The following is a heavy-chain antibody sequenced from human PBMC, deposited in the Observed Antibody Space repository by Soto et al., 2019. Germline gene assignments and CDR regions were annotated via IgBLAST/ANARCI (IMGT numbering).Heavy chain of an antibody. CDR2: IYYSGST. D-gene: IGHD2-21*01. CDR3: GRVCVLWWSIDY. V-gene: IGHV4-31*03. CDR1: GGSISSGGYY. Sequence: PSETLSLTCTVSGGSISSGGYYWSWIRQHPGKGLEWIGYIYYSGSTYYNPSLKSRVTISVDTSKNQFSLKLSSVTAADTAVYYCGRVCVLWWSIDYCGQRTLVTVSS. J-gene: IGHJ4*02.